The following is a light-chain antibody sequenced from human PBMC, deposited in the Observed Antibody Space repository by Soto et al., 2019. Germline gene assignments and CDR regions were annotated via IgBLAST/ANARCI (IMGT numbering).Light chain of an antibody. CDR3: QQYDNLPWT. Sequence: DIQMTQSPSSLSASIRDRVTITCQASQAISNYLNWYQQKPGKAPKLLIYDASNLEAGVPSRFSGSGSGTDFTFTISSLQPEDIATYYCQQYDNLPWTFGQGTKVELK. CDR1: QAISNY. J-gene: IGKJ1*01. CDR2: DAS. V-gene: IGKV1-33*01.